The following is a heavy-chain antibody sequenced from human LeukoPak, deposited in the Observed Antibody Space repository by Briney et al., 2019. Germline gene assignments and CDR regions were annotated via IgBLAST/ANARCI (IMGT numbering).Heavy chain of an antibody. V-gene: IGHV1-46*01. D-gene: IGHD6-19*01. J-gene: IGHJ4*02. CDR2: INPSGGST. CDR1: GYTFTSYY. CDR3: ARTYSSGWRSYYFDY. Sequence: ASVKVSCKASGYTFTSYYMHWVRQAPGQGLEWMGIINPSGGSTSYAQKFQGWVTMTRDTSISTAYMELSRLRSDDTAVYYCARTYSSGWRSYYFDYWSQGTPVTVSS.